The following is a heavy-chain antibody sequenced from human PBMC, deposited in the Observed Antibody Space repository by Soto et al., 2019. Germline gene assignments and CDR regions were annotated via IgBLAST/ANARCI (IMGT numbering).Heavy chain of an antibody. V-gene: IGHV1-2*04. D-gene: IGHD3-10*01. CDR1: GYTFTGYY. Sequence: ASVKVSCKASGYTFTGYYMHWVRQAPGQGLEWMGWINPNSGGTNYAQKFQGWVTMTRDTSISTAYMELSRLRSDDTAVYYCARDSYGSGSYPPFDYWGQGTLVTVSS. CDR2: INPNSGGT. J-gene: IGHJ4*02. CDR3: ARDSYGSGSYPPFDY.